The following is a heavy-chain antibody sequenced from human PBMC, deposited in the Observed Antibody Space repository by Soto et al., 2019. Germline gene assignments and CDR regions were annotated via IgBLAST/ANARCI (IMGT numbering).Heavy chain of an antibody. Sequence: QVQLQESGPGLVKPSETLSLTCTVSGDSISSSTYYWGWIRQPPGKGLEWIGSMFYSGNTYYNPSLKSRATLSIDTSKNQFSLKLNSVTAADTAVYYCVSPEGYYDSSGYTLDYWGQGTLVTVSS. J-gene: IGHJ4*02. V-gene: IGHV4-39*01. D-gene: IGHD3-22*01. CDR1: GDSISSSTYY. CDR3: VSPEGYYDSSGYTLDY. CDR2: MFYSGNT.